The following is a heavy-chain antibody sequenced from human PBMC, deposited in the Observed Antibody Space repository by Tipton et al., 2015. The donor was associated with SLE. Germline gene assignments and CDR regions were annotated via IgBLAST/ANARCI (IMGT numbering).Heavy chain of an antibody. D-gene: IGHD1-26*01. CDR3: ARRENIIDVSYHFDS. CDR2: IDPSDSYT. CDR1: GYSFTSYW. V-gene: IGHV5-10-1*01. J-gene: IGHJ4*02. Sequence: QLVQSGAEVKKPGESLRISCKGSGYSFTSYWISWVRQMPGKGLEWMGRIDPSDSYTNYSPSFQGHVTISADKSISTAYLQWSSLKASDTAMYYCARRENIIDVSYHFDSWGQGTLVTVSS.